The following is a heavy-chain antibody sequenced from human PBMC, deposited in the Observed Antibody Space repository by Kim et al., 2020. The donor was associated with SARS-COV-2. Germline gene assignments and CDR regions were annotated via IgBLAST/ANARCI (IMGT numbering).Heavy chain of an antibody. J-gene: IGHJ6*02. Sequence: GGSLRLSCAASGFTFSSYGMHWVRQAPGKGLEWVAVIWYDGSNKYYADSVKGRFTISRDNSKNTLYLQMNSLRAEDTAVYYCARAAATDYYDSSGKGYYYSGMDVWGQGTTVTVSS. V-gene: IGHV3-33*01. D-gene: IGHD3-22*01. CDR3: ARAAATDYYDSSGKGYYYSGMDV. CDR2: IWYDGSNK. CDR1: GFTFSSYG.